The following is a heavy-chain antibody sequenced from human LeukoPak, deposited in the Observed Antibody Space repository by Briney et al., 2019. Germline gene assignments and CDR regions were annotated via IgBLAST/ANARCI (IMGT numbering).Heavy chain of an antibody. CDR2: ISSSSSYI. D-gene: IGHD2-21*02. J-gene: IGHJ3*02. CDR1: GFTFDDYA. CDR3: ARGGVTSRDAFDI. V-gene: IGHV3-21*01. Sequence: GGSLRLSCAASGFTFDDYAMHWVRQAPGKGLEWVSSISSSSSYIYYADSVKGRFTISRDNAKNSLYLQMNSLRAEDTAVYYCARGGVTSRDAFDIWGQGTMVTVSS.